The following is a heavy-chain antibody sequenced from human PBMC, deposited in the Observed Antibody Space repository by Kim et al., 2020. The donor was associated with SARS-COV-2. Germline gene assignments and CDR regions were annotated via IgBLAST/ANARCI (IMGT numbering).Heavy chain of an antibody. J-gene: IGHJ4*02. CDR3: ARGSLTGTTHY. V-gene: IGHV1-18*01. Sequence: TNYAQKLQGRVTMTTDTSTSTAYMELRSLRSDDTAVYYCARGSLTGTTHYWGQGTLVTVSS. D-gene: IGHD1-20*01. CDR2: T.